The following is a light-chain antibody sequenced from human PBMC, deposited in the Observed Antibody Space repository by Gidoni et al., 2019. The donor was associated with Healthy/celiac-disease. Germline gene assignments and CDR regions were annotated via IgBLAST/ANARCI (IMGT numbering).Light chain of an antibody. CDR1: SRDVGGYNY. V-gene: IGLV2-14*01. J-gene: IGLJ1*01. CDR2: EVS. CDR3: SSYTSSSTVV. Sequence: QSALTQPADVSGAPGQSITISCTGTSRDVGGYNYVSWYQQHPGKAPKLMIYEVSNRPSGVSNRFSGSKSGNTASLTISGLQAEDEADYYCSSYTSSSTVVFGTGTKVTVL.